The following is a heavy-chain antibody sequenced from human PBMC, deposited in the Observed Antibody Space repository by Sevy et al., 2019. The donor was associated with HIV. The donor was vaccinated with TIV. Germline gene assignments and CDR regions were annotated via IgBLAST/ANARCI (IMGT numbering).Heavy chain of an antibody. D-gene: IGHD5-12*01. CDR1: GGSISAYY. V-gene: IGHV4-59*01. CDR3: ARAPPVRSGDDSLNWFDP. CDR2: IYYTGST. Sequence: SETLSLTCTVSGGSISAYYWSWIRQPPGKGLEYLGYIYYTGSTNYNPSRKSRVTISVDTSKNQFSLKLSSVTAADTAVYYSARAPPVRSGDDSLNWFDPWGQGTLVTVSS. J-gene: IGHJ5*02.